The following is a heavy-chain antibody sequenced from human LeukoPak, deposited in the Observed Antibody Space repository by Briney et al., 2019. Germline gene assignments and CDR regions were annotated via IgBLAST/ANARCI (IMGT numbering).Heavy chain of an antibody. Sequence: PSETLSLTCTVSGYSISSVYYWGWIRQPPGKGLEWIGSIYHSGSTYYNPSLKSRVTISVDTSKNQFSLMLTSVTAADTAVYYCARDRYGSGSLYYYYYYMDVWGKGTTVTVSS. CDR2: IYHSGST. CDR1: GYSISSVYY. CDR3: ARDRYGSGSLYYYYYYMDV. V-gene: IGHV4-38-2*02. J-gene: IGHJ6*03. D-gene: IGHD3-10*01.